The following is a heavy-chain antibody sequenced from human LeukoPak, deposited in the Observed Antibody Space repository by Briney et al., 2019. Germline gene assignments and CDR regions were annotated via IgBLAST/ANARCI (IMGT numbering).Heavy chain of an antibody. V-gene: IGHV4-59*01. CDR3: VAYVGLRYFDY. D-gene: IGHD5/OR15-5a*01. Sequence: PSETLSLTCTVSGGSISSYYWSWIRQPPRKGLEWIGCIYYSGTTRYSPSLKRRVSISVDTSKYQFSLMLSSVTAADTAVYYCVAYVGLRYFDYWGQGTLVTVSS. J-gene: IGHJ4*02. CDR1: GGSISSYY. CDR2: IYYSGTT.